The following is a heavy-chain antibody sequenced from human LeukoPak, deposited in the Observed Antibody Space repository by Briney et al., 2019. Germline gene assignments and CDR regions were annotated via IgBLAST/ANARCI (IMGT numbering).Heavy chain of an antibody. D-gene: IGHD5-24*01. J-gene: IGHJ4*02. CDR2: ISSSSTII. CDR1: RFTFSSYS. V-gene: IGHV3-48*01. CDR3: ARERWLQPDY. Sequence: GRSLRLSCAASRFTFSSYSMNWVRQAPGKGLEWVSYISSSSTIIYYADSVKGRFTISRDNAKNSLFLQVNGLRAEDTAVYYCARERWLQPDYWGQGILVTVS.